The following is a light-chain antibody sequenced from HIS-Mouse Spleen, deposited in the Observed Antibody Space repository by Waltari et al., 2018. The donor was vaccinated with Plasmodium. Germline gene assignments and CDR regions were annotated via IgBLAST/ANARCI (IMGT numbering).Light chain of an antibody. CDR1: QSVSSSY. V-gene: IGKV3-20*01. Sequence: EIVLTQSPGTLSLSPGERATLSCRASQSVSSSYLAWYQQKPGQAPRLLLGASSRATGIPDRFSGSGSGTDFTLTISRLEPEDFAVYYCQQYGSSPITFGQGTRLEIK. CDR2: GAS. CDR3: QQYGSSPIT. J-gene: IGKJ5*01.